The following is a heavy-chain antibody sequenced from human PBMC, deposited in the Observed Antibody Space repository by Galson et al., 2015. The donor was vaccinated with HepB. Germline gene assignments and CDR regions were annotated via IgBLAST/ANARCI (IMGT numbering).Heavy chain of an antibody. D-gene: IGHD2-2*01. V-gene: IGHV3-30*04. J-gene: IGHJ3*02. CDR2: ISYDGSNK. CDR1: GFTFSSYA. Sequence: SLRLSCAASGFTFSSYAMRWVRQAPGKGLEWVAVISYDGSNKYYADSVKGRFTISRDNSKNTLYLQMNSLRAEDTAVYYCARGGYQLPKYDAFDIWGQGTMVTVSS. CDR3: ARGGYQLPKYDAFDI.